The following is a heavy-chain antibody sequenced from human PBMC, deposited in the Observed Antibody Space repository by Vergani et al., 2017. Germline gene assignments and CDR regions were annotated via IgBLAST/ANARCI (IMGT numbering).Heavy chain of an antibody. V-gene: IGHV3-23*01. CDR2: ISGSGGNT. J-gene: IGHJ6*02. D-gene: IGHD5-12*01. CDR3: AKANPRNSGYDYLYYYHAIDV. CDR1: GFTFSSYA. Sequence: EVQLLESGGGLVQPGGSLRLSCAASGFTFSSYAMSWVRQVPGKGLEWVSGISGSGGNTYYANSVKGRFTISRDNSKNTLYLQMNSLRADDTAVYYCAKANPRNSGYDYLYYYHAIDVWGQGTTVTVSS.